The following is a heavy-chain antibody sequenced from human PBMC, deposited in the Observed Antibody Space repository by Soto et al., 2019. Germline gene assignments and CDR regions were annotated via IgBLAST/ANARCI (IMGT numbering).Heavy chain of an antibody. CDR3: GTHPGGGGY. CDR2: IYSGGYT. D-gene: IGHD3-10*01. Sequence: EVQLVESGGGLIQPGGSLRLSCAVSGFTVSNNYMSWVRQAPGKGLEGVSVIYSGGYTAYGDSVKGRFTISRDNSKNKLYLKKNTPRAHGTGVFYGGTHPGGGGYWGQGTLVTVSS. CDR1: GFTVSNNY. V-gene: IGHV3-53*01. J-gene: IGHJ4*02.